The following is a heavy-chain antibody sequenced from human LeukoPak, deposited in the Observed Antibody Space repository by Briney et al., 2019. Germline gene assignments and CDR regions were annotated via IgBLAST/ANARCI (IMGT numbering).Heavy chain of an antibody. CDR1: GGTFSSYA. CDR3: ATDRGWRTSGYYLYYFEY. V-gene: IGHV1-69*01. CDR2: IIPIFGTA. D-gene: IGHD3-3*01. J-gene: IGHJ4*02. Sequence: ASVKVSCKASGGTFSSYAISWVRQAPGQGLEWMGGIIPIFGTANYAQKFQGRVTITADESTSTAYMELSSLRAEDTAVYYCATDRGWRTSGYYLYYFEYWGQGTLATFSS.